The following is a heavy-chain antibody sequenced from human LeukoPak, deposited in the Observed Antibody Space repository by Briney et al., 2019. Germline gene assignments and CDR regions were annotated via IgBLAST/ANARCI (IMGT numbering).Heavy chain of an antibody. Sequence: GGSLRLSCAASGFTVSSNYMSWVRQAPGKGLEWVSVIYSGGSTYYADSVKGRFTISRDNSKNTLYLQMNSLRAEDTAVYYCARDRGAIYHYGMDVWGQGTTVTVSS. V-gene: IGHV3-66*01. CDR2: IYSGGST. CDR3: ARDRGAIYHYGMDV. D-gene: IGHD4/OR15-4a*01. CDR1: GFTVSSNY. J-gene: IGHJ6*02.